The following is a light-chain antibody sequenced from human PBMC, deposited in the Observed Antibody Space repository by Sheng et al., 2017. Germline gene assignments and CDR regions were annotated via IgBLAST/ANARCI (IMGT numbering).Light chain of an antibody. CDR2: GAS. Sequence: ETVMTQSPATLSVSPGERATLSCRASQSVSSNLAWYQQKPGQAPRLLISGASTRAAGIPGRFSGSGSGTEFTLTISSLQSEDFAVYYCQQYNNWPGTFGQGTKVEVK. CDR1: QSVSSN. CDR3: QQYNNWPGT. J-gene: IGKJ1*01. V-gene: IGKV3-15*01.